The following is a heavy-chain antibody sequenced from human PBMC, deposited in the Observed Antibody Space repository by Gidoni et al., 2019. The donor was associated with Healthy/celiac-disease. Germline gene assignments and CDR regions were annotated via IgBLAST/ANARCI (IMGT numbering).Heavy chain of an antibody. Sequence: QVQLQQWGAGLLKPSETLSLPCAVYGGSFSGYYWSWIRQPPGKGLEWIGEINHSGSTNYNPSLKRRVTISVDTSKNQFSLKLSSVTAADTAVYYCARRGWNYGFDYWGQGTLVTVSS. CDR2: INHSGST. CDR3: ARRGWNYGFDY. CDR1: GGSFSGYY. J-gene: IGHJ4*02. D-gene: IGHD1-7*01. V-gene: IGHV4-34*01.